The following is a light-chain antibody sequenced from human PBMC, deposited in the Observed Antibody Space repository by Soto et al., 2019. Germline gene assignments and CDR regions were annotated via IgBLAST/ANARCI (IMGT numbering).Light chain of an antibody. V-gene: IGLV1-51*01. CDR2: DTS. CDR1: DSNVGNNY. J-gene: IGLJ3*02. CDR3: GTWDPALSAGK. Sequence: QSVLTQPPSVSAATGQRVIISCSGSDSNVGNNYVSWYQQFPGAPPKLLIYDTSKRPSWISDRFSASKSGTSATLIISSLQTGDEAHYYCGTWDPALSAGKFGGGTKLTVL.